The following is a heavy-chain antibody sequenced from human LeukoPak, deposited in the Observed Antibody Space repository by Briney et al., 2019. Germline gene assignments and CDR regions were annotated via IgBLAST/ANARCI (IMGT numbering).Heavy chain of an antibody. CDR2: IKQDGSQE. V-gene: IGHV3-7*01. CDR3: ARGVPYDSWSGPHYSDY. D-gene: IGHD3-3*01. J-gene: IGHJ4*02. CDR1: RFTLSTYW. Sequence: HPGGSLRLSCAASRFTLSTYWMSWVRQAPGKGLEWVAHIKQDGSQEYYVDSVKGRFTISRDSAKNSLYLQMNSLRAEDTAVYYCARGVPYDSWSGPHYSDYWGQGNLVTVSS.